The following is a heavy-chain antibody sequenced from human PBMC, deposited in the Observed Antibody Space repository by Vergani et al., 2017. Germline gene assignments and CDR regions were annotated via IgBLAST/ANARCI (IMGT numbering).Heavy chain of an antibody. CDR1: GYTFTSYY. CDR3: ARMEVLWFGELLSFDY. J-gene: IGHJ4*02. V-gene: IGHV1-69*18. CDR2: IIPIFGTA. Sequence: QVQLVQSGAEVKKPGASVKVSCKASGYTFTSYYMHWVRQAPGQGLEWMGRIIPIFGTANYAQKFQGRVTITADESTSTAYMELSSLRSEDTAVYYCARMEVLWFGELLSFDYWGQVTLVTVSS. D-gene: IGHD3-10*01.